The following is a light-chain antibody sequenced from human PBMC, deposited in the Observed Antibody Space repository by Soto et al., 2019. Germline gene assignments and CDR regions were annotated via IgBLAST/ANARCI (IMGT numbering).Light chain of an antibody. J-gene: IGLJ2*01. Sequence: QAVVTQPASVSGSLGQSITISYTGTRSDVGGYDYVSWYQHRPGEAPKLMIYDVSLRPSGVSYRFSGSKSGNTASLAISGLQAEDEGDYYCTSYTGGSTLVVFGGGTQLTVL. CDR2: DVS. CDR3: TSYTGGSTLVV. V-gene: IGLV2-14*03. CDR1: RSDVGGYDY.